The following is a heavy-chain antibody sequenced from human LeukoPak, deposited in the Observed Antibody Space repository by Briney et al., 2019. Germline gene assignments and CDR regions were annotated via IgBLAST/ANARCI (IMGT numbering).Heavy chain of an antibody. CDR3: ARGLTQYDCFDP. D-gene: IGHD2-2*01. V-gene: IGHV6-1*01. CDR2: TYYRSTWYN. Sequence: QSQTLSLTCAISGDIVSSNSVTWNWIRQSPSRGLEWLGRTYYRSTWYNDYAVSVRGRITVNPDTSKNQFSLHLNSVTPEDTAVYYCARGLTQYDCFDPWGQGILVTVSS. J-gene: IGHJ5*02. CDR1: GDIVSSNSVT.